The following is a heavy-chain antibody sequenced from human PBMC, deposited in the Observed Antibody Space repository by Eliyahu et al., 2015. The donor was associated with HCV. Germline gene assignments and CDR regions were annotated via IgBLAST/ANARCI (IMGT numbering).Heavy chain of an antibody. Sequence: QVQLQESGPGLVKPSETLSLTCTVSGVSISTYYWSWIRQPPGKGLEWIGFIYYSGTTNYNPSLKSRVSMSIDTSKNQFSLKLTSVTAADTAVYYCARYDGEMPLTYWGQGTLVTVSS. V-gene: IGHV4-59*01. CDR2: IYYSGTT. CDR3: ARYDGEMPLTY. CDR1: GVSISTYY. D-gene: IGHD3-10*01. J-gene: IGHJ4*02.